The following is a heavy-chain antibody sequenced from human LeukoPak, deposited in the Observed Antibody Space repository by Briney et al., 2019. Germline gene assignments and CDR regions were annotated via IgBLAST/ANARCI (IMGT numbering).Heavy chain of an antibody. V-gene: IGHV4-39*01. J-gene: IGHJ3*02. CDR3: ARGGVWFGEFGAFDI. CDR1: GGSISSSSYY. Sequence: SETLSLTCTVSGGSISSSSYYWGWIRQPPGKGLEWIGRIYYSGSTYYNPSLNSRVTISVDTSKNPFSLNLRSVTAADTAVYYCARGGVWFGEFGAFDIWGQGTMVTVSS. D-gene: IGHD3-10*01. CDR2: IYYSGST.